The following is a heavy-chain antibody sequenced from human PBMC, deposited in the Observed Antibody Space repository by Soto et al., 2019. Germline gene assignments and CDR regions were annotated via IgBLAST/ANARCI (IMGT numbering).Heavy chain of an antibody. V-gene: IGHV3-43*01. CDR2: ISWDGGIT. CDR1: GFSFEDYT. J-gene: IGHJ4*01. CDR3: ARASYDILTGQKRYFDF. Sequence: EGDLRLSCAASGFSFEDYTMHWVRQGPGKGPEWISLISWDGGITDYSDSVKRRFISSRDNSKNSLFLEMNSLTSEDAAMYFCARASYDILTGQKRYFDFWGHGTLVTVSS. D-gene: IGHD3-9*01.